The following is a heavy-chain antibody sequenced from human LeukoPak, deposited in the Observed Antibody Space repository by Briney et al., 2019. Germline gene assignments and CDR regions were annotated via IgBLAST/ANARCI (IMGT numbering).Heavy chain of an antibody. V-gene: IGHV6-1*01. CDR3: AKGVKYSFDY. Sequence: SQTLSLACAISGDSVSSNSAAWNWIRQSPSRGLEWLGNTYYRSMWYNDYAMFVQSRITIKPDTSKNQFSLHLNSVTPEDTAVYYCAKGVKYSFDYWDQGTLVTVS. D-gene: IGHD1-1*01. CDR1: GDSVSSNSAA. J-gene: IGHJ4*02. CDR2: TYYRSMWYN.